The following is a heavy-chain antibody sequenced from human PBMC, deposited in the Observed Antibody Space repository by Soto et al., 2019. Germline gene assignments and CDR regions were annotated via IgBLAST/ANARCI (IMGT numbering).Heavy chain of an antibody. CDR2: ISYDGSNK. J-gene: IGHJ4*02. Sequence: GGSLRLSCAASGFTFSSYGMHWVRQAPGKGLEWVAVISYDGSNKYYADSVKGRFTISRDNSKNTLYLQMNSLRAEDTAVYYCATTGHNDYGDYGTFDYWGQGTLVTVSS. D-gene: IGHD4-17*01. V-gene: IGHV3-30*03. CDR1: GFTFSSYG. CDR3: ATTGHNDYGDYGTFDY.